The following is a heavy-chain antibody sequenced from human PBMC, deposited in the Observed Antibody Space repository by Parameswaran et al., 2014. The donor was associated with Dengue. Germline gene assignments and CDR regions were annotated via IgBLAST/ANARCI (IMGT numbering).Heavy chain of an antibody. V-gene: IGHV3-74*01. CDR2: INSDGSST. CDR3: ARSRHFYDSSGYYCY. Sequence: VRQAPGKGLVWVSRINSDGSSTSYADSVKGRFTISRDNAKNTLYLQMNSLRAEDTAVYYCARSRHFYDSSGYYCYWGQGTLVTVSS. D-gene: IGHD3-22*01. J-gene: IGHJ4*02.